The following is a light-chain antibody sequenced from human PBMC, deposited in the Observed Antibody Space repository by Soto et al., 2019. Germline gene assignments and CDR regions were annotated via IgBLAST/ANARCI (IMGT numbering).Light chain of an antibody. CDR1: QSVGSY. CDR2: DAS. J-gene: IGKJ1*01. CDR3: QRRSNWPKT. V-gene: IGKV3-11*01. Sequence: EIVLTQYPATLSLSPGERATLSCRASQSVGSYLAWYQQKPGQAPRLLIDDASNRATGIPARFSGSGSGTDFTLTISRLDSEHFAVYYCQRRSNWPKTFGQGTKVEIK.